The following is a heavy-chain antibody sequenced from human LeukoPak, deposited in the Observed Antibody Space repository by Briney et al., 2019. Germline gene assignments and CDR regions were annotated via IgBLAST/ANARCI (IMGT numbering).Heavy chain of an antibody. V-gene: IGHV3-74*03. CDR2: INSDGNSV. Sequence: GGSLRLSCAASGFTFSAYFMHWVRHAPGKGLVWVTDINSDGNSVTYRDTMKGGLTMSRYTAKNTLNLQMNSLRAEDTAVYFCVSGWSVDHWGQGTLVTVSS. D-gene: IGHD2-15*01. J-gene: IGHJ4*02. CDR1: GFTFSAYF. CDR3: VSGWSVDH.